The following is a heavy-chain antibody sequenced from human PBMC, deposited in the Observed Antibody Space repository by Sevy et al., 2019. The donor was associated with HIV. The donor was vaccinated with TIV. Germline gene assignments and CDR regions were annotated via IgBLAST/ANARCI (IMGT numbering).Heavy chain of an antibody. CDR3: ARLTGYEPYSYYALDV. Sequence: GESLKISCEGSGYSFTHYWIAWVRQIPGKGLEWMGIIYPGDSDPTYSPSFQGQVTISADKSINNAYLQWSRLKASDTAMYYLARLTGYEPYSYYALDVWGQGTTVTVSS. V-gene: IGHV5-51*01. CDR1: GYSFTHYW. J-gene: IGHJ6*02. CDR2: IYPGDSDP. D-gene: IGHD5-12*01.